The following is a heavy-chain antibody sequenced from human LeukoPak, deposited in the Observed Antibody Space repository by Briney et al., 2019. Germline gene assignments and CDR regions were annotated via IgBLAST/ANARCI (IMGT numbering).Heavy chain of an antibody. CDR2: ISGSGGST. CDR1: GFTFSSYA. D-gene: IGHD5-18*01. V-gene: IGHV3-23*01. Sequence: GASLRLSCAASGFTFSSYAMSWARQAPGKGLEWVSAISGSGGSTYYADSVKGRFTISRDNSKNTLYLQMNSLRAEDTAVYYCAKLRSAMVLYYFDYWGQGTLVTVSS. J-gene: IGHJ4*02. CDR3: AKLRSAMVLYYFDY.